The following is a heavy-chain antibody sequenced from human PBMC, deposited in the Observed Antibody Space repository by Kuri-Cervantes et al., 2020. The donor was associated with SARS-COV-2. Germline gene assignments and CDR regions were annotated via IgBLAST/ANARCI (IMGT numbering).Heavy chain of an antibody. CDR1: GFTFSSYS. J-gene: IGHJ5*02. D-gene: IGHD3-22*01. V-gene: IGHV3-48*01. Sequence: GESLKISCAASGFTFSSYSMNWVRQAPGKGLEWVSYISSSSSTIYYADSVKGRFTISRDNAKNSLYLQMNSLRAEDTAVYYCARLSYYYDSSGYYGGNWFDPWGQGTLVTVSS. CDR2: ISSSSSTI. CDR3: ARLSYYYDSSGYYGGNWFDP.